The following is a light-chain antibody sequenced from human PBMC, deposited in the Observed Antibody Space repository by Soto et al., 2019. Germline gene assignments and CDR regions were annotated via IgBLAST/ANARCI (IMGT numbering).Light chain of an antibody. CDR3: SSYAGSNNWI. V-gene: IGLV2-8*01. CDR2: EVS. Sequence: QYALTQPPSASGSPGQSVTISCTGTSSDIGDYNYVSWYQQHPGKAPKLMLYEVSKRPSGVPDRFSGSKSGNTASLTVSGLQAEDEADYYCSSYAGSNNWIFGGGTKLTVL. CDR1: SSDIGDYNY. J-gene: IGLJ2*01.